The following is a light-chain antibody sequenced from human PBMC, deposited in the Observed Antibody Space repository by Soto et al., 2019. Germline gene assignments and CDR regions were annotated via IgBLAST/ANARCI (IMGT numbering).Light chain of an antibody. V-gene: IGKV3-15*01. CDR3: QQYNNWPRT. J-gene: IGKJ1*01. CDR1: QSVSSD. CDR2: GAS. Sequence: EIVMTQSPATLSVSPGERATLSCRASQSVSSDLAWYHQKPGQAPRLLICGASTRATGIPARFSGSGSGTEFTLTINSLQSEDFAVYYCQQYNNWPRTFGQGTKV.